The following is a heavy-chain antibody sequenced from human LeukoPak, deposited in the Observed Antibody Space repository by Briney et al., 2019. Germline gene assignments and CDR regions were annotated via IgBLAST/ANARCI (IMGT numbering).Heavy chain of an antibody. CDR1: GYTFTRYF. D-gene: IGHD6-19*01. Sequence: ASVKVSCKASGYTFTRYFMHWVRQAPGQGLEWMGIINPSGGSTRYVQKFQGRVTMTRDTSTSTVYMEVSSLRSEDTAVYYCARDWYGYSSGWYGDYWGQGTLVTVSS. J-gene: IGHJ4*02. CDR3: ARDWYGYSSGWYGDY. V-gene: IGHV1-46*01. CDR2: INPSGGST.